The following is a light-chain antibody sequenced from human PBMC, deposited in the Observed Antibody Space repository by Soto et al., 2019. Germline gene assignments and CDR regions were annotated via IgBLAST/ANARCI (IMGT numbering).Light chain of an antibody. Sequence: QSVLTQPPSVSAAPGQKVTISCSGSSSIIENNYISWYQQLPGTAPKLLIYDDNVRPSGIPDRFSGSKSGTSATLGITGLQTGDEADYYCGTWDGRLSAGVFGGGTQLTVL. V-gene: IGLV1-51*01. CDR1: SSIIENNY. CDR3: GTWDGRLSAGV. J-gene: IGLJ3*02. CDR2: DDN.